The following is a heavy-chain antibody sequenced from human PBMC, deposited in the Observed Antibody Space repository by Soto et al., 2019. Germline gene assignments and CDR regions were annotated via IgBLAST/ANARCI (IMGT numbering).Heavy chain of an antibody. Sequence: SETLSLTCTVSGDSVSSGSYSRSWVRQSPGKGLEWIGYTYNSATTNYNPSLKSRVTISVDTSKNQFSLKLSSVTAADTAMYYCATDRDFTFDYWGQGTLVTVSS. CDR2: TYNSATT. CDR1: GDSVSSGSYS. V-gene: IGHV4-61*01. CDR3: ATDRDFTFDY. J-gene: IGHJ4*02.